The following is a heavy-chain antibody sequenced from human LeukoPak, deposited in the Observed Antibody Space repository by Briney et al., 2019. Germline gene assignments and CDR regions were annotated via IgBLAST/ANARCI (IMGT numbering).Heavy chain of an antibody. D-gene: IGHD6-6*01. J-gene: IGHJ4*02. V-gene: IGHV2-70*11. CDR1: GFSLSTSGMC. CDR3: ATYSSSSATIDY. CDR2: IDWDDDK. Sequence: ESGPALVKPTQTLTLTCTFSGFSLSTSGMCVSWIRQPPGKALEWLARIDWDDDKYYSTSLKTRLTISKDTSKNQVVLTMTNMDPVDTATYYCATYSSSSATIDYWGQGTLVTVSS.